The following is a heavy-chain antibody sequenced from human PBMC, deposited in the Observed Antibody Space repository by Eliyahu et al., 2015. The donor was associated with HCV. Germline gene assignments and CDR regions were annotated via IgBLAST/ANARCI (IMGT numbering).Heavy chain of an antibody. CDR2: ISGSGGST. CDR3: AKSFTVGAKTTDY. J-gene: IGHJ4*02. Sequence: EVQLLESGGGLVQPGGSLRLSCXASGFXFSNYAMSWVRQAPGXGLEWVSAISGSGGSTYYADSVKGRFTISRDNSKNTLYLQMNSLRAEDTAVYYCAKSFTVGAKTTDYWGQGTLVTVSS. CDR1: GFXFSNYA. D-gene: IGHD1-26*01. V-gene: IGHV3-23*01.